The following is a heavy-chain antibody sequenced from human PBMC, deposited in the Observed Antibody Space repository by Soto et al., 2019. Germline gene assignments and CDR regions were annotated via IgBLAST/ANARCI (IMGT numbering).Heavy chain of an antibody. V-gene: IGHV1-69*02. CDR2: IIPILGIA. CDR3: ARGEYYDFWSGYETFDY. J-gene: IGHJ4*02. Sequence: SVKVSCKASGGTFSSYTISWVRQAPGQGLEWMGRIIPILGIANYAQKFQGRVTITADKSTSTAYMELSSLRSEDTAVYYCARGEYYDFWSGYETFDYWGQGTLVTVSS. D-gene: IGHD3-3*01. CDR1: GGTFSSYT.